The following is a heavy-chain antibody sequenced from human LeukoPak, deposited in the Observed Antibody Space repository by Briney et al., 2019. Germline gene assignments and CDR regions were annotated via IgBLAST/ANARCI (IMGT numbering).Heavy chain of an antibody. CDR2: IYYSGST. Sequence: KPSQTLSLTCTVSGGSISSGGYYWSWIRQHPGKGLEWIGYIYYSGSTYYNPSLKSRVTISVDTSKNQFSLKLSSVTAVDTAVYYCARGTEDIVLMVYAIGYYFDYWGQGTLVTVSS. D-gene: IGHD2-8*01. CDR3: ARGTEDIVLMVYAIGYYFDY. CDR1: GGSISSGGYY. V-gene: IGHV4-31*03. J-gene: IGHJ4*02.